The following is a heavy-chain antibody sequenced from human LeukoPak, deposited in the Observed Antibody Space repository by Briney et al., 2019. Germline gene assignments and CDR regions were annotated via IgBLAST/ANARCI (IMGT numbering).Heavy chain of an antibody. J-gene: IGHJ5*02. CDR3: AREGLNMVRGVIPKEAWGWFDP. Sequence: SETLSLTCTVSGGSISSYYWSWIRQPPGKGLEWIGYIYYSGSTNYNPSLKSRVTISVDTSKNQFSLKLSSVTAADTAVYYCAREGLNMVRGVIPKEAWGWFDPWGQGTLVTVSS. CDR1: GGSISSYY. D-gene: IGHD3-10*01. CDR2: IYYSGST. V-gene: IGHV4-59*01.